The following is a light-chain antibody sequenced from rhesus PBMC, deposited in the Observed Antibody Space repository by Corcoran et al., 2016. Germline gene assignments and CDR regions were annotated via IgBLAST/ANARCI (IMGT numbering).Light chain of an antibody. J-gene: IGKJ2*01. V-gene: IGKV2-62*02. CDR1: QILVHRDGNIY. Sequence: DVVMTQSPISLSITPGQPASISCRSSQILVHRDGNIYLSGYRQRPGTPPRRLIKKISIRDLGDPDRVSGSGAGTDFTLKISRVEAEDVGVYDCGQGTHVPYSFGQGTKLEI. CDR2: KIS. CDR3: GQGTHVPYS.